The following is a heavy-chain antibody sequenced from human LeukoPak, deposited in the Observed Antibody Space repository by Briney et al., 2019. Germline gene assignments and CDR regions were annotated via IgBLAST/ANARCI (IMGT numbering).Heavy chain of an antibody. J-gene: IGHJ6*03. CDR3: ARGRGDPYCSGGSCYRGGYMDV. CDR1: GYTFTSYG. CDR2: ISAYNGNT. V-gene: IGHV1-18*01. Sequence: ASVKVSCKASGYTFTSYGISWVRQASGQGLEWMGWISAYNGNTNYAQKLQGRVTMTTDTSTSTAYMELRSLRSDDTAVYYCARGRGDPYCSGGSCYRGGYMDVWGKGTTVTVSS. D-gene: IGHD2-15*01.